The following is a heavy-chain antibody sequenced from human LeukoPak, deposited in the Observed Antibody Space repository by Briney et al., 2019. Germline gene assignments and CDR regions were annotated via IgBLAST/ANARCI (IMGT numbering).Heavy chain of an antibody. V-gene: IGHV3-7*01. D-gene: IGHD3-3*01. CDR3: AKTIDFWSGYGQADYFDY. CDR1: GFTFSSYW. Sequence: GGSPRLSCAVSGFTFSSYWMSWVRQAPGRGLEWVANIRQDGSEKYYVDSLKGRFTISRDNSKNTLYLQMNSLRAEDTAVYYCAKTIDFWSGYGQADYFDYWGQGTLVTVSS. J-gene: IGHJ4*02. CDR2: IRQDGSEK.